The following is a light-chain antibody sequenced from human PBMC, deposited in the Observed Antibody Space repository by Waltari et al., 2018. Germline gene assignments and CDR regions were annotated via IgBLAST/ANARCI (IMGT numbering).Light chain of an antibody. J-gene: IGLJ1*01. CDR3: CSYAGSYKV. CDR1: SRDVGAYHS. Sequence: QSALTQPRSVSGSPVHSVTISCTGTSRDVGAYHSLSWYQQHPGKVPTVIMFDVNQRPAGVTDRFSGSKSGITASLTISGLQAEDEADYYCCSYAGSYKVFGTGTRVTVL. V-gene: IGLV2-11*01. CDR2: DVN.